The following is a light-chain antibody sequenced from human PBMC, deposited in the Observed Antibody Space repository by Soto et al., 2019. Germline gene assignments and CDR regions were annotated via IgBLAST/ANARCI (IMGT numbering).Light chain of an antibody. V-gene: IGKV3-15*01. Sequence: EIVMTQSPATLSVSLGERATLSCRASQTVTSSYLAWYQHKPGQTPRLLIYDTSTRATGVPTRFSGSRSGAEFTLTINSLQSEDFAVYYCQPYNNWPLTFGGGTKVDIK. J-gene: IGKJ4*01. CDR1: QTVTSSY. CDR3: QPYNNWPLT. CDR2: DTS.